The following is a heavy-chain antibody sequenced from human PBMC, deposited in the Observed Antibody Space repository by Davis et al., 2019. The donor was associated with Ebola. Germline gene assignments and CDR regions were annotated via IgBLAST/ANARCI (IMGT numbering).Heavy chain of an antibody. CDR2: INHSGST. Sequence: MPSETLSLTCAVYGGSFSGYYWSWIRQPPGKGLEWIGEINHSGSTNYNPSLKSRVTISVDTSKNQFSLKLSSVTAADTAVYYCARAGEGWLQLPDYWGQGSLVTVSS. CDR1: GGSFSGYY. J-gene: IGHJ4*02. D-gene: IGHD5-24*01. CDR3: ARAGEGWLQLPDY. V-gene: IGHV4-34*01.